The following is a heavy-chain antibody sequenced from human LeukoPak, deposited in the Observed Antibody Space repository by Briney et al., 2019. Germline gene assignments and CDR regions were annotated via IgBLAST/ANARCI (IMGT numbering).Heavy chain of an antibody. Sequence: PSETLPLTCTVSGGSISSSSYYWGWIRQPPGKGLEWIGSIYYSGGTYYNPSLKSRVTISVDTSKNQFSLKLSSVTAADTAVYYCARDYYDSSGYFGYWGQGTLVTVSS. CDR3: ARDYYDSSGYFGY. V-gene: IGHV4-39*07. J-gene: IGHJ4*02. D-gene: IGHD3-22*01. CDR2: IYYSGGT. CDR1: GGSISSSSYY.